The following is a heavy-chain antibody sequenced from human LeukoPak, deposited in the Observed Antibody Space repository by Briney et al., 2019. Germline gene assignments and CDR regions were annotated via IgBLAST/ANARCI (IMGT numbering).Heavy chain of an antibody. Sequence: ASVKVSCKASGYTLAAYYMHWLRQAPGQRPEWLGWINPDGGDTDYAQKFQGRVTMTRDTSITTVSLELSRLTSDDTAVYYCARGVAAAGKSSTFDYRGQGTLVTVSS. D-gene: IGHD6-25*01. CDR3: ARGVAAAGKSSTFDY. CDR2: INPDGGDT. J-gene: IGHJ4*02. V-gene: IGHV1-2*02. CDR1: GYTLAAYY.